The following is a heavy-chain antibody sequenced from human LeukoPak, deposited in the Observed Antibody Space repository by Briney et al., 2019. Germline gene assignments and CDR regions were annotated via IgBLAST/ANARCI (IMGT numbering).Heavy chain of an antibody. J-gene: IGHJ4*02. Sequence: GASVKVSFTASAYTFTIYGVSWVRQAPGQGLEWMGWISAYNGNTNYAQKVQGRVTMTTDTSTSTAYMDLRSLRSDDTAVYYCARTIDYGDSEVLDYWGQGTLVTVSS. D-gene: IGHD4-17*01. CDR1: AYTFTIYG. V-gene: IGHV1-18*01. CDR3: ARTIDYGDSEVLDY. CDR2: ISAYNGNT.